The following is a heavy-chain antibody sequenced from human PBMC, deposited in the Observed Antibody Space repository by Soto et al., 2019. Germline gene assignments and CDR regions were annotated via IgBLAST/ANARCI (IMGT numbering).Heavy chain of an antibody. J-gene: IGHJ4*02. CDR3: ARAIKRWEFNYYFDF. CDR1: GAYISVFS. CDR2: ITVNGNT. Sequence: QVQPLESGPGLVKPWDTLSLTCTVSGAYISVFSWSWIRQPAGKGLEWIGRITVNGNTQYNPSFRSRVTLSMDTSRNQFSLNLQSATAADTALYYCARAIKRWEFNYYFDFWGQGTLVTVSS. D-gene: IGHD1-26*01. V-gene: IGHV4-4*07.